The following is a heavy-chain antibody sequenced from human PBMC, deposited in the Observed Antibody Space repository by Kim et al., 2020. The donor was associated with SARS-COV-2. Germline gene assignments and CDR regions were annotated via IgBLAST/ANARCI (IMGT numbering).Heavy chain of an antibody. CDR2: VHYTVSI. CDR3: ARGDWTPYYFDY. V-gene: IGHV4-59*13. D-gene: IGHD1-1*01. CDR1: GASMTSYY. Sequence: SETLSLTCTVSGASMTSYYWNWIRQPPGKGLEWIGYVHYTVSIKYNPSLKSRVTVSVDTSKKQFSLKVSSVTAADTALYYCARGDWTPYYFDYWGQGTLVTVSS. J-gene: IGHJ4*02.